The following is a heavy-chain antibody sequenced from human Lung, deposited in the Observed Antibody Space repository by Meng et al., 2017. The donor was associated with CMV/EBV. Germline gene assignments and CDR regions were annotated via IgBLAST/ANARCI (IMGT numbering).Heavy chain of an antibody. Sequence: SXAASGFTFSSAWMSWVRQVPGKGLEWVGRIESYSDGGTTEYAAPVKGRFTISRDDSKKRLFLHMNSLKTEDTAVYYCTTDMAETITNVGGVITYFDHWXQGTXVTVSS. CDR3: TTDMAETITNVGGVITYFDH. D-gene: IGHD3-3*01. V-gene: IGHV3-15*04. CDR1: GFTFSSAW. J-gene: IGHJ4*02. CDR2: IESYSDGGTT.